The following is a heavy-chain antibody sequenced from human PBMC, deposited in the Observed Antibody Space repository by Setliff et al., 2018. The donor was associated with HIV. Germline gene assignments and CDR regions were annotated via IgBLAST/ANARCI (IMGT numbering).Heavy chain of an antibody. V-gene: IGHV3-66*01. CDR3: ARDPGRYNGMDV. D-gene: IGHD1-20*01. CDR2: IYSGGST. Sequence: PGGSLRLSCAASGFTVSSNYMSWVRQAPGKGLEWVSVIYSGGSTYSADSVEGRFIISRDNSKNTLYLQMYSLRAENTAVYYCARDPGRYNGMDVWGQGTTVTVSS. CDR1: GFTVSSNY. J-gene: IGHJ6*02.